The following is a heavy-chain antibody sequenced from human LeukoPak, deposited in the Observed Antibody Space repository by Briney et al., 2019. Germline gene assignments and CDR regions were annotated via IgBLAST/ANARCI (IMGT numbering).Heavy chain of an antibody. CDR1: GGSISSYY. J-gene: IGHJ4*02. CDR2: IYYSGST. V-gene: IGHV4-59*01. CDR3: ARERYYDSSGYLDY. Sequence: SETLSLTCTVSGGSISSYYWSWIRQPPGKGLEWIGYIYYSGSTNYNPSLKSRVTISVDTSKNQFSLKLSSVTAADTAVYYCARERYYDSSGYLDYWGQGTLVTVSS. D-gene: IGHD3-22*01.